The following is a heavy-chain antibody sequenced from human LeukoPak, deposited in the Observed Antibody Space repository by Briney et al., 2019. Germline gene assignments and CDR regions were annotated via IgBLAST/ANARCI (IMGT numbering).Heavy chain of an antibody. CDR1: GGSISGYY. J-gene: IGHJ5*02. CDR2: IYHSGST. CDR3: AREAVYCSGGSCFAWFDP. V-gene: IGHV4-38-2*02. Sequence: SETLSLTCTVSGGSISGYYWGWIRQPPGKGLEWIGSIYHSGSTYYNPSLKSRVTISVDTSKNQFSLKLSSVTAADTAVYYCAREAVYCSGGSCFAWFDPWGQGTLVTVSS. D-gene: IGHD2-15*01.